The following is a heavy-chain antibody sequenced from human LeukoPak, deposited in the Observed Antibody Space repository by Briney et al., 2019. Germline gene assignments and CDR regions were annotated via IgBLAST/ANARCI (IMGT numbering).Heavy chain of an antibody. CDR3: VRLRRNSASGGFYYYYDY. D-gene: IGHD3-22*01. Sequence: GGSLRLSCSASGFSFSDYDMNWFRQAPGKGLEWISSISGRSSHVYYGDSVKGRFSISRDNAMNSLFLQMNSLSAEDTAVYYCVRLRRNSASGGFYYYYDYWGQGILVTVSS. CDR1: GFSFSDYD. V-gene: IGHV3-21*01. CDR2: ISGRSSHV. J-gene: IGHJ4*02.